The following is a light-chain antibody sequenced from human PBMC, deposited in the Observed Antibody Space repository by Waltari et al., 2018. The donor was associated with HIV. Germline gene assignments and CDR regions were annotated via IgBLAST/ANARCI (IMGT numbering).Light chain of an antibody. J-gene: IGKJ3*01. CDR1: QSIRSK. Sequence: DIQMTQSPSSLSASVGDRVTLTCRSSQSIRSKLNWYQQRPGKAPDLLIYSASTLKSGVPSRFSGSGSGTDFTLTISSLQTEDFVTYYCQQSYGVPLTFGPGTKVEI. V-gene: IGKV1-39*01. CDR3: QQSYGVPLT. CDR2: SAS.